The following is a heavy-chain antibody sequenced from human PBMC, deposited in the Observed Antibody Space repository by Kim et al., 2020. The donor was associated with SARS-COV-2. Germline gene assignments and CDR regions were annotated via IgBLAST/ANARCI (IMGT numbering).Heavy chain of an antibody. J-gene: IGHJ4*01. CDR3: TKQGMGVTDYFDY. Sequence: GGSLRLSCAASGFKFSDYAMYWVRQAPGKGLEWVGRIRSKPNKYATVYSASVTGRFIISRDDSKNMLYLQMNSLKREDTAVYYCTKQGMGVTDYFDYWG. D-gene: IGHD1-26*01. CDR1: GFKFSDYA. V-gene: IGHV3-73*01. CDR2: IRSKPNKYAT.